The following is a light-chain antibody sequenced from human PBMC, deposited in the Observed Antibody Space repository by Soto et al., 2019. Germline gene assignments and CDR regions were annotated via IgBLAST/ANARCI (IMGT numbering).Light chain of an antibody. CDR2: KAS. CDR3: QQYNTFWT. Sequence: DIQMTQSPSSLSGSVGDRVTITCRASQSISGLLAWYQQKPGKAPKLLIYKASGLESGVPSRFSGSGSGIEFTLTINGLQPDDFATYYCQQYNTFWTFGQGTKVDI. CDR1: QSISGL. J-gene: IGKJ1*01. V-gene: IGKV1-5*03.